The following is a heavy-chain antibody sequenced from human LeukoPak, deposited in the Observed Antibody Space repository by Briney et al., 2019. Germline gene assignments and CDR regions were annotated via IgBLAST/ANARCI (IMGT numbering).Heavy chain of an antibody. CDR2: IHYSGST. V-gene: IGHV4-59*01. Sequence: SETLSLTCTVSGGSINSYYWRWIRQPPGKGLEWIGYIHYSGSTNYNPSLTSRVTMSVDTSKNQFSLNLTSVTAADTAVYYCARGRTPSSGWFDPWGQGTLVTVSS. CDR3: ARGRTPSSGWFDP. D-gene: IGHD4-23*01. CDR1: GGSINSYY. J-gene: IGHJ5*02.